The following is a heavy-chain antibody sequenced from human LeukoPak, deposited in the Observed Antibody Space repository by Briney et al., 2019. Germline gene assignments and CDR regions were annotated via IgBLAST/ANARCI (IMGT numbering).Heavy chain of an antibody. CDR3: AKGKVNHLGALDY. Sequence: GGSLTLSCAASGFTFSSYAMTWVRQIPGKGLEWVSTISESGGGSYSGCGTYYGDSVKGRFIISKDGSTKTLFLQMDRLRADDPGIYYCAKGKVNHLGALDYWGQGALVTVSS. D-gene: IGHD1-26*01. V-gene: IGHV3-23*01. CDR1: GFTFSSYA. CDR2: ISESGGGSYSGCGT. J-gene: IGHJ4*02.